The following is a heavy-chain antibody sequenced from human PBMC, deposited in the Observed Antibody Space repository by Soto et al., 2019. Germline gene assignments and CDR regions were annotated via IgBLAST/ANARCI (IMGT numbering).Heavy chain of an antibody. CDR3: AKDLKASGGHSGTLNYYYGMDV. D-gene: IGHD3-10*01. CDR1: GFSFSTHG. Sequence: QVQLVESGGGVVQPGRSLRLSCASSGFSFSTHGMQWVRQAPGKGLEWVAIISYDGFIKYSADDVKGRFTISRDNSKNTLFLQMDGLRPEDSAVYYCAKDLKASGGHSGTLNYYYGMDVWGQGTTVIVSS. J-gene: IGHJ6*02. CDR2: ISYDGFIK. V-gene: IGHV3-30*18.